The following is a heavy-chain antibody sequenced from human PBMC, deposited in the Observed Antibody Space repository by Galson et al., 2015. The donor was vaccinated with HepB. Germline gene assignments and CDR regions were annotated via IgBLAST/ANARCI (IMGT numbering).Heavy chain of an antibody. Sequence: SVKVSCKASGYTFTGYYMHWVRQAPGQGLEWMGWINAGNGNTKYSQKFQGRVTITRDTSASTAYMELSSLRSEDTAVYYCARDTVTTVFDYWGQGTLVTVSS. CDR2: INAGNGNT. V-gene: IGHV1-3*01. CDR1: GYTFTGYY. D-gene: IGHD4-17*01. CDR3: ARDTVTTVFDY. J-gene: IGHJ4*02.